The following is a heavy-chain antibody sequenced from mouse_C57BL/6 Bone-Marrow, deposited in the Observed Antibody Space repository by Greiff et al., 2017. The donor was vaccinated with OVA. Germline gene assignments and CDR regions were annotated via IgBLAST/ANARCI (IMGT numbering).Heavy chain of an antibody. CDR3: ARRAITTVVKGAMDY. V-gene: IGHV5-17*01. D-gene: IGHD1-1*01. J-gene: IGHJ4*01. Sequence: EVKLVESGGGLVKPGGSLKLSCAASGFTFSDYGMHWVRQAPEKGLEWVAYISSGSSTIYYADTVKGRFTISRDNAKNTLFLQMTSLRSEDTAMYYCARRAITTVVKGAMDYWGQGTSVTVSS. CDR2: ISSGSSTI. CDR1: GFTFSDYG.